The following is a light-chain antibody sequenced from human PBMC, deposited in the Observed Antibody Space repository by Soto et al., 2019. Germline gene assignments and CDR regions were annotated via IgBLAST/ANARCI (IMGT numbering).Light chain of an antibody. V-gene: IGKV3-11*01. CDR3: QQRSNWPPLT. Sequence: EIVLTQSPATLSLSPGERATLSCRASQSVGSYLAWYQQKPGQAPRLLIYVASNRAPGIPARFSGSGSGTDFTLTISSLEPEDFAVYYCQQRSNWPPLTFGGGTKVEIK. CDR1: QSVGSY. CDR2: VAS. J-gene: IGKJ4*01.